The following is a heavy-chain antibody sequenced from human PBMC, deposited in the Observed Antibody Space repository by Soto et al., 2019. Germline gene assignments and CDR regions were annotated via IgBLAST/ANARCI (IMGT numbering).Heavy chain of an antibody. V-gene: IGHV3-21*01. CDR2: ISSSSSYI. D-gene: IGHD3-3*01. CDR3: AGGVVDLWSGSDYGMDV. Sequence: GGSLRLSCAASGFTFSSYSMNWVRQAPGKGLEWVSSISSSSSYIYYADSVKGRFTISRDNAKNSLYLQMNSLRAEDTAVYYCAGGVVDLWSGSDYGMDVWGQGTTVTVSS. CDR1: GFTFSSYS. J-gene: IGHJ6*02.